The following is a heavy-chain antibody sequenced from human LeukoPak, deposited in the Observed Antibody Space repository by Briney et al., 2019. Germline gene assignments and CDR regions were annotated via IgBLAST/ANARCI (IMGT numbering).Heavy chain of an antibody. CDR2: IYSGGST. CDR1: GFTVSSNY. V-gene: IGHV3-66*01. D-gene: IGHD4-17*01. CDR3: ARDRTTVPSFDY. Sequence: GGSLRLSCAASGFTVSSNYMSWVRQAPGKRLEWVSVIYSGGSTYYADSVKGRFTISRDNSKNTLYLQMNSLRAEDTAVYYCARDRTTVPSFDYWGQGTLVTVSS. J-gene: IGHJ4*02.